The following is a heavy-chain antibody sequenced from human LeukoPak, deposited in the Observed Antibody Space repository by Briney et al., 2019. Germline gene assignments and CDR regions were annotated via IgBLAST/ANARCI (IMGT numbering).Heavy chain of an antibody. Sequence: SETLSLTCSVSGGSISSSTCFWAWIRQPPGKGLEWIGTIYYIGTTYYNPSLKSRVTISVDTSNNHFSLKLSSETAADTAVYYCARQVYDYVWGSSRYGYFDHWGQGTMVTVSS. D-gene: IGHD3-16*02. CDR1: GGSISSSTCF. V-gene: IGHV4-39*01. CDR2: IYYIGTT. J-gene: IGHJ4*02. CDR3: ARQVYDYVWGSSRYGYFDH.